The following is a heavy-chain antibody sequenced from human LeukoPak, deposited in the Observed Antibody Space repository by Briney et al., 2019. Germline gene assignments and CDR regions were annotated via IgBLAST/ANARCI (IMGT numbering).Heavy chain of an antibody. CDR2: VSYSGSP. V-gene: IGHV4-39*07. Sequence: PSETLSLTCTVSGDSISSSRYYWGWIRQPPGKGLEWIGSVSYSGSPYYNPSLKSRVTISVDTSKNQFSLKLSSVTAADTAVYYWARVWRKVVRGVIKYYFDYWGQGTLVTVSS. CDR3: ARVWRKVVRGVIKYYFDY. CDR1: GDSISSSRYY. J-gene: IGHJ4*02. D-gene: IGHD3-10*01.